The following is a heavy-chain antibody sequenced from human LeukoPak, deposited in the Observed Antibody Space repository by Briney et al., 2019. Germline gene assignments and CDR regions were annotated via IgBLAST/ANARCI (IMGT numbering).Heavy chain of an antibody. Sequence: PSETLSLTCAVYGGSFSGYYWSWIRQPPGKGLEWIGEINHSGSTNYNPSLKSRVTISVDTSMNQFSLKLSFVTIADTAVYYCARALGYCSGGSCTRGYNWFDPWGQGTLVTVPS. CDR2: INHSGST. CDR1: GGSFSGYY. CDR3: ARALGYCSGGSCTRGYNWFDP. J-gene: IGHJ5*02. V-gene: IGHV4-34*01. D-gene: IGHD2-15*01.